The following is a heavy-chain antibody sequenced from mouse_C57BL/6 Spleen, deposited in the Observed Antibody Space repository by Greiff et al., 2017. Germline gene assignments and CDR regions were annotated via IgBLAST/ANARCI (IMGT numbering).Heavy chain of an antibody. CDR2: ISDGGSYT. Sequence: EVQLQESGGGLVKPGGSLKLSCAASGFTFSSYAMSWVRQTPEKRLEWVATISDGGSYTYYPDNVKGRFTISRDNAKNNLYLQMSHLKSEDTAMYYCARDQAGAMDYWGQGTSVTVSS. V-gene: IGHV5-4*01. J-gene: IGHJ4*01. CDR1: GFTFSSYA. CDR3: ARDQAGAMDY.